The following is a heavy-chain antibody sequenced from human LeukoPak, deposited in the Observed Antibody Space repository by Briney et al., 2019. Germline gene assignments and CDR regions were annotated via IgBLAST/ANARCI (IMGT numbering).Heavy chain of an antibody. J-gene: IGHJ3*02. CDR3: AGIYCSSTSCYDAFDI. Sequence: PSETLSLTCTVSGGSISSSSYYWGWIRQPPGKGLEWIGSIYYSGSTYYNPSLKSRVTISVDTSKNQFSLRLSSVTAADTAVYYCAGIYCSSTSCYDAFDIWGQGTMVTVSS. D-gene: IGHD2-2*01. V-gene: IGHV4-39*01. CDR1: GGSISSSSYY. CDR2: IYYSGST.